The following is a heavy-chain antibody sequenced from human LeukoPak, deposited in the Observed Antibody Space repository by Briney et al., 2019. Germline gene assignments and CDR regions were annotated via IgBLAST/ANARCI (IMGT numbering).Heavy chain of an antibody. CDR3: ARRLWFGEYYFDY. CDR1: GGSINSSSYY. J-gene: IGHJ4*02. Sequence: SETLSLTCTVSGGSINSSSYYWGWIRQPPGKGLEYIGSIYYTESTYYNPSLKSRVTISVDTSKNQFSLNLTSVTSADTAVYYCARRLWFGEYYFDYWGQGTLLTVSS. CDR2: IYYTEST. D-gene: IGHD3-10*01. V-gene: IGHV4-39*01.